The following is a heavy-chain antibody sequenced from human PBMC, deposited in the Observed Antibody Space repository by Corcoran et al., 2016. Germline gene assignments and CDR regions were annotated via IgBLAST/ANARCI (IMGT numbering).Heavy chain of an antibody. CDR2: ISYDGSNK. CDR1: GFTFSSYG. J-gene: IGHJ4*02. D-gene: IGHD3-3*01. V-gene: IGHV3-30*18. Sequence: QVQLVESGGGVVQPGRSLRLSCAASGFTFSSYGMHWVRQAPGKGLEWVAVISYDGSNKYYADSVKGRFTISRDNSKNTLYLQMNSLRAEDTVVYYCAKDENYDFWGGLSPLDYWGQGTLVTVSS. CDR3: AKDENYDFWGGLSPLDY.